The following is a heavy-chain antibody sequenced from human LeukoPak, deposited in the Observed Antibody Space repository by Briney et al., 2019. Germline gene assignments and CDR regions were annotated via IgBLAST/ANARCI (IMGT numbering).Heavy chain of an antibody. Sequence: PGGSLRLSCAASGFTFSSYAMSWVRQAPGKGPEWVSDITGSGYTHYADSVEGRFTISRDKSKDTLYLQMSSLRAEDTALYYCEKGDTSGTALHWFDPWGQGTLVTVSS. CDR2: ITGSGYT. V-gene: IGHV3-23*01. CDR3: EKGDTSGTALHWFDP. D-gene: IGHD1-1*01. J-gene: IGHJ5*02. CDR1: GFTFSSYA.